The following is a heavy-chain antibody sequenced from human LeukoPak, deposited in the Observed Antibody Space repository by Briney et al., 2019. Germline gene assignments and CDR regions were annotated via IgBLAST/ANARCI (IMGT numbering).Heavy chain of an antibody. V-gene: IGHV3-7*01. CDR2: INQDGSEK. CDR3: ARLGYGDYPN. Sequence: GGSLRLSCAAPGITFSSYWMSWVRQAPGKGLEWVANINQDGSEKYYVDSVKGRFTISRDNAKNSLYLQMNSLRAEDTAVYYCARLGYGDYPNWGQGTLVTVSS. J-gene: IGHJ4*02. CDR1: GITFSSYW. D-gene: IGHD4-17*01.